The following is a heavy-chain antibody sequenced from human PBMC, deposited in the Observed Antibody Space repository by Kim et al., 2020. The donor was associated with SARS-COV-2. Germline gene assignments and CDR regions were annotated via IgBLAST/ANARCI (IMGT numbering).Heavy chain of an antibody. V-gene: IGHV1-8*01. CDR3: ARALSRRKYYFDY. J-gene: IGHJ4*02. Sequence: YAQKFQGRVTMTRNTSISTAYMELSSLRSEDTAVYYCARALSRRKYYFDYWGQGTLVTVSS.